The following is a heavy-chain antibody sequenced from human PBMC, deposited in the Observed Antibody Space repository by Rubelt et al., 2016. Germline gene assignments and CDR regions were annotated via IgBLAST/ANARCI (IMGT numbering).Heavy chain of an antibody. Sequence: RGSTNYNPSLKSRVTISVDTSKNQFSLKLSSVTAADTAVYYCARERQISGSLSPLDYWGQGTLVTVSS. CDR3: ARERQISGSLSPLDY. CDR2: RGST. D-gene: IGHD1-26*01. J-gene: IGHJ4*02. V-gene: IGHV4-59*01.